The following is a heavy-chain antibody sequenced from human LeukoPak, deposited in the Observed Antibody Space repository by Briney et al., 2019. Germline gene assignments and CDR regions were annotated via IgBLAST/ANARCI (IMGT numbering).Heavy chain of an antibody. CDR1: GFIFSTYG. Sequence: GRSLRLSCAASGFIFSTYGMNWARQAPGKGLEWVAAVSYDGSDKYYSDSVKGRFTISRDNSKNTLYLQMNSLRAEDAAVYYCAKATPIKAVVAAWLDYWGQGALVTVSS. CDR3: AKATPIKAVVAAWLDY. D-gene: IGHD2-15*01. V-gene: IGHV3-30*18. J-gene: IGHJ4*02. CDR2: VSYDGSDK.